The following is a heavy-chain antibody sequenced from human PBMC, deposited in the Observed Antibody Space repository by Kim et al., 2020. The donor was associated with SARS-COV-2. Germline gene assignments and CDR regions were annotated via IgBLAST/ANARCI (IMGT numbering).Heavy chain of an antibody. V-gene: IGHV5-10-1*01. J-gene: IGHJ4*02. CDR3: ARRENYGSGSHSDD. CDR1: GYSFYSYW. CDR2: IDPSDSYT. Sequence: GESLKISCKGSGYSFYSYWITWVRQMPGKGLEWMGRIDPSDSYTNYSPSFQGHVTISTDKSISTAYLQWSSLKASDTAMYYCARRENYGSGSHSDDWGQGTLVTVSS. D-gene: IGHD3-10*01.